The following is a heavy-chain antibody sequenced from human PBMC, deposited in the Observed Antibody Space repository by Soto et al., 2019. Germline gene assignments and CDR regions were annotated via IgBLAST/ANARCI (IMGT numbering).Heavy chain of an antibody. J-gene: IGHJ3*02. D-gene: IGHD3-22*01. CDR3: AREGGSYDSGGYLIRGAFDI. CDR2: IYFRGNT. CDR1: GDSISRIDYY. Sequence: SETLSLTCSVSGDSISRIDYYWTWIRQHPEKGLEWIGNIYFRGNTYYSPSLESRLTISVGTSKNQFSLKLTSVTAADTAVYYCAREGGSYDSGGYLIRGAFDIWGQGTMVTVSS. V-gene: IGHV4-31*03.